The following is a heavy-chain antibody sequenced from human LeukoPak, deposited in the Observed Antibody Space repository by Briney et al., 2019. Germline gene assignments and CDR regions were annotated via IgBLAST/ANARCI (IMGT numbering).Heavy chain of an antibody. CDR2: ICGGSDTI. V-gene: IGHV3-48*04. J-gene: IGHJ4*02. D-gene: IGHD5-24*01. CDR1: GFTFSPYP. CDR3: ARDLGRDRYFDT. Sequence: QPGGSLRLSCAASGFTFSPYPMNWVRQAPGKGLEWVSYICGGSDTIHYADSVKGRFTISRDNAKNSLYLQMNSLRAEDTAVYYCARDLGRDRYFDTWGQGTLVTVSS.